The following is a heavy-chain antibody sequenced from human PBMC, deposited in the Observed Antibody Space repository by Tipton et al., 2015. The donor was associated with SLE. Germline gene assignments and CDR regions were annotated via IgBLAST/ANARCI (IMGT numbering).Heavy chain of an antibody. CDR2: ISSSSSTI. Sequence: GSLRLSCAASGFTFSSYSMNWVRQAPGKGLEWVSYISSSSSTIYYADSVKGRFTISRDNAKNSLYLQMNSLRAEDTAVYYCARDEYSSGWYWYFDLWGRGTLVTVSS. CDR3: ARDEYSSGWYWYFDL. J-gene: IGHJ2*01. D-gene: IGHD6-19*01. V-gene: IGHV3-48*01. CDR1: GFTFSSYS.